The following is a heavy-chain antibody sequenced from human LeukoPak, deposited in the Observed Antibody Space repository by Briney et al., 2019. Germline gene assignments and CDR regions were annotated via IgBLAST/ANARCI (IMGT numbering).Heavy chain of an antibody. Sequence: GGSLRLSCAASGFTFSSYGMHWVRQAPGKGLEWVAVIWYDGSNKYYADSMKGRFTISRDNSKNTLYLQMNSLRAEDTAVYYCARDCSGGSCCVWGQGTLVTVSS. V-gene: IGHV3-33*01. CDR1: GFTFSSYG. J-gene: IGHJ4*02. CDR3: ARDCSGGSCCV. CDR2: IWYDGSNK. D-gene: IGHD2-15*01.